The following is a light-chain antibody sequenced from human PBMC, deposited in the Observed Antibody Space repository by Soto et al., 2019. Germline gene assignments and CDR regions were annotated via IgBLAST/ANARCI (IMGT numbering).Light chain of an antibody. J-gene: IGKJ1*01. Sequence: DVVMTQSPLSLPVTLGQPASISCRSSQSLVYRDGNAYLNWFQQRPGQSPRRLIYKASRRDSGVPDTFSVSRSGTSLTLHLNRVAAEDVGVYSCLHGTHWPPTFGRGTRVEI. CDR2: KAS. CDR3: LHGTHWPPT. V-gene: IGKV2-30*01. CDR1: QSLVYRDGNAY.